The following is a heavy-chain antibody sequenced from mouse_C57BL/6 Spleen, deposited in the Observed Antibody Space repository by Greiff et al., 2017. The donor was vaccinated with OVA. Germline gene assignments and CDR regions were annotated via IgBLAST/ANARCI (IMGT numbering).Heavy chain of an antibody. CDR1: GFTFSSYA. Sequence: EVQLQESGGGLVKPGGSLKLSCAASGFTFSSYAMSWVRQTPEKRLEWVATISDGGSYTYYPDNVKGRFTISRDNAKNNLYLQMSHLKSEDTAMYYCAREGLALSWFAYWGQGTLVTVSA. J-gene: IGHJ3*01. V-gene: IGHV5-4*01. CDR3: AREGLALSWFAY. CDR2: ISDGGSYT. D-gene: IGHD3-3*01.